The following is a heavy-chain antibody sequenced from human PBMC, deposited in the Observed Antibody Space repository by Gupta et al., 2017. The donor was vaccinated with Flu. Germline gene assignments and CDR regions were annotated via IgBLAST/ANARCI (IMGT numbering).Heavy chain of an antibody. CDR1: GFTFSDYY. CDR2: ISSSGSTI. J-gene: IGHJ3*02. Sequence: QVQLVESGGGLVKPGGSLRLSCAASGFTFSDYYMSWIRQAPGKGLEWVSYISSSGSTIYYADSVKGRFTISRDNAKNSLYLQMNSLRAEDTAVYYCASASVVVVAATFGSTFDIWGQGTMVTVSS. V-gene: IGHV3-11*01. CDR3: ASASVVVVAATFGSTFDI. D-gene: IGHD2-15*01.